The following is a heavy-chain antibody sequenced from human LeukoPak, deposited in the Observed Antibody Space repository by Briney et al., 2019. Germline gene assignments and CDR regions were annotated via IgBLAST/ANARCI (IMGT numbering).Heavy chain of an antibody. Sequence: GGSLRLSCAASGFTFSNAWMGWVRQAPGKGLEWVGRIKSKTDGGTTDYAAPVKGRFTISRDDSKNTLYLQMNSLKTEDTAVYYCTTNCGGDCYIIDFDYWGQGTLVTVSS. CDR2: IKSKTDGGTT. CDR3: TTNCGGDCYIIDFDY. D-gene: IGHD2-21*02. J-gene: IGHJ4*02. V-gene: IGHV3-15*01. CDR1: GFTFSNAW.